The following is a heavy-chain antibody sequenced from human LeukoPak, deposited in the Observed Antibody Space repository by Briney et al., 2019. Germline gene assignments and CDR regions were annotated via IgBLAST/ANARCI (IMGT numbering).Heavy chain of an antibody. CDR1: GGSISSSSYY. J-gene: IGHJ4*02. CDR2: IYYSGST. Sequence: SETLSLTRTVSGGSISSSSYYWGWIRQPPGKGLEWIGSIYYSGSTYYNPSLKSRVTISVDTSKNQFSLKLSSVTAADTAVYYCARGMDFWSGYYGFDYWGQGTLVTVSS. CDR3: ARGMDFWSGYYGFDY. D-gene: IGHD3-3*01. V-gene: IGHV4-39*07.